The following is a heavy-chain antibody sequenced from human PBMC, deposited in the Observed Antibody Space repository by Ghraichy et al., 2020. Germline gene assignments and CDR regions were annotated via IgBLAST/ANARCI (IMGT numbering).Heavy chain of an antibody. V-gene: IGHV4-39*01. J-gene: IGHJ6*03. CDR1: GGSISSSSYY. D-gene: IGHD2/OR15-2a*01. Sequence: SETLSLTCSVSGGSISSSSYYWGWIRQPPGKGLEWIGSIYYSGNTYYNPSLKSRVTISVDTSKNQFSLKLSSVTAADTAVYYCARQKPSFGYYYLDVWGKGTTVTVSS. CDR3: ARQKPSFGYYYLDV. CDR2: IYYSGNT.